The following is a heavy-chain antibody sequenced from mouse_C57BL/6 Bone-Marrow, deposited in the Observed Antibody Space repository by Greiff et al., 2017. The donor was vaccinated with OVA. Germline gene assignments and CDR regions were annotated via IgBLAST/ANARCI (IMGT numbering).Heavy chain of an antibody. CDR2: IYPGDGDT. J-gene: IGHJ1*03. CDR1: GYAFSSSW. V-gene: IGHV1-82*01. Sequence: QVQLKQSGPELVKPGASVKISCKASGYAFSSSWMNWVKQRPGKGLEWIGRIYPGDGDTNYNGKFKGKATLTADKSSSTAYMQLSSLTSEDSAVYFCARYQLTGTGGYFDVWGTGTTVTVSS. D-gene: IGHD4-1*01. CDR3: ARYQLTGTGGYFDV.